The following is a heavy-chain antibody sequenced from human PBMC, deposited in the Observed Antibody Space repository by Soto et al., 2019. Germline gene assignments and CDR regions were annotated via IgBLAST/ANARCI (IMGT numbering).Heavy chain of an antibody. J-gene: IGHJ3*02. CDR3: ASSPGFVDYAFDI. CDR1: GVTCSSYG. Sequence: TGGPLRLSWAASGVTCSSYGSSRVRQAPGKGLEWVSSISSSSSYIYYADSVKGRFTISRDNAKNSLYLQMNSLRAEDTAVYYCASSPGFVDYAFDIWGQGTMVTVSS. V-gene: IGHV3-21*01. CDR2: ISSSSSYI. D-gene: IGHD5-12*01.